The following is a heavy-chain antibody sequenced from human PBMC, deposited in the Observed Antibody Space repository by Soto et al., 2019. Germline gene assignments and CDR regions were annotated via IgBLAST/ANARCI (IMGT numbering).Heavy chain of an antibody. CDR1: GGTFSSYA. J-gene: IGHJ5*02. D-gene: IGHD6-13*01. CDR3: ASRNPAAGTPWFDP. Sequence: QVQLVQSGAEVQKPGSSVKVSCKASGGTFSSYAISWVRQAPGQGLEWMGGIIPIFGTANYAQKFQGRVTITADESTSTAYMELSSLRSEDTDVYYCASRNPAAGTPWFDPWGQGTLVTVSS. CDR2: IIPIFGTA. V-gene: IGHV1-69*01.